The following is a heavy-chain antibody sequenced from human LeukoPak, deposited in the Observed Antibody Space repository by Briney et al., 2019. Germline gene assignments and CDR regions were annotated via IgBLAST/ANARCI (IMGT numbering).Heavy chain of an antibody. CDR1: GFTFSSYA. D-gene: IGHD3-3*01. J-gene: IGHJ5*02. CDR2: ISGSGGST. CDR3: AGPYLENWLDP. V-gene: IGHV3-23*01. Sequence: GGSLRLSCAASGFTFSSYAMSWVRQAPGKGLGWVSAISGSGGSTYYADSVKGRFTISRDNSKNTLYLQMNSLRAEDTAVYYCAGPYLENWLDPWGQGTLVTVSS.